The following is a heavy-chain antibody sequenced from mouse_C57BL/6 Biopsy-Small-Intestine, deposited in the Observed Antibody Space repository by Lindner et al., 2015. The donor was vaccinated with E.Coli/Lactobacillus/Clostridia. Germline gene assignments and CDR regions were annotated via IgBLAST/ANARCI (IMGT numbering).Heavy chain of an antibody. CDR3: ARVDEYYFDY. CDR2: IYPGGGYT. V-gene: IGHV1-63*01. Sequence: VRPGTSVKMSCKASGYTFTNYWIGWAKQRPGHGLEWIGDIYPGGGYTNYNEKFKGKATLTAAKSSSTAYMQFSSLTSEDSAIYYCARVDEYYFDYWGQGTTLTVSS. J-gene: IGHJ2*01. CDR1: GYTFTNYW.